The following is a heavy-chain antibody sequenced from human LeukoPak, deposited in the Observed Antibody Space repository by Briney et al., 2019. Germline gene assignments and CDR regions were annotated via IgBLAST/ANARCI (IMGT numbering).Heavy chain of an antibody. J-gene: IGHJ4*02. CDR2: IYYSGST. Sequence: SETLSLTCTVSGGSISSSSYYWGWIRQPPGKGLEWIGSIYYSGSTYYNPSLKSRATISVDTSKNQFSLKLCSVTAADTAVYYCARVSSVIGIVGATAHFDYWGQGTLVTVSS. CDR3: ARVSSVIGIVGATAHFDY. CDR1: GGSISSSSYY. D-gene: IGHD1-26*01. V-gene: IGHV4-39*01.